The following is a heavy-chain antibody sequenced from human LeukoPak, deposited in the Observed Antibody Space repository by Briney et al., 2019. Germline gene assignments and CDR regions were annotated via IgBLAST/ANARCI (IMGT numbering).Heavy chain of an antibody. CDR2: ISGSGGTT. J-gene: IGHJ3*02. CDR1: GLTFINYA. V-gene: IGHV3-23*01. CDR3: AKDRRPLTTYAFDI. D-gene: IGHD4-17*01. Sequence: PGGSLRLSCAASGLTFINYAMNCVRQAPGKGLEWVSTISGSGGTTYYADSVQGRFTISRDNSKNTLYLQMNSLRAEDTAVYYCAKDRRPLTTYAFDIWAQGTEVTVSS.